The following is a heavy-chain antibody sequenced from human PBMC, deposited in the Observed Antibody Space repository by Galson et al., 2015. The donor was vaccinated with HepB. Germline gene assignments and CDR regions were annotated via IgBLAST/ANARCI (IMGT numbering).Heavy chain of an antibody. CDR2: IYYSGST. CDR1: GGSISSSSYY. Sequence: SETLSLTCTVSGGSISSSSYYWGWIRQPPGKGLEWIGSIYYSGSTYYDPSLKSRVTISVDTSKNQFSLKLSSVTAADTAVYYCARHSGGTTLWYYYYGMDVWGQGTTVTVSS. CDR3: ARHSGGTTLWYYYYGMDV. D-gene: IGHD4-17*01. V-gene: IGHV4-39*01. J-gene: IGHJ6*02.